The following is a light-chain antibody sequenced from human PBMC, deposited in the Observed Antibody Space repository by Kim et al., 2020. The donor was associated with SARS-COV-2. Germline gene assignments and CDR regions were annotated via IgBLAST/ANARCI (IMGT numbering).Light chain of an antibody. J-gene: IGLJ2*01. Sequence: KVTIAGSGSSSNSGKNYVSWYQQLPRTAPKLVIYDTNKRSSGIPDRFSGSKSGTTATLDITGLQTGDEADYYCGTFDTSLFVVVFGGGTQLTVL. CDR3: GTFDTSLFVVV. V-gene: IGLV1-51*01. CDR2: DTN. CDR1: SSNSGKNY.